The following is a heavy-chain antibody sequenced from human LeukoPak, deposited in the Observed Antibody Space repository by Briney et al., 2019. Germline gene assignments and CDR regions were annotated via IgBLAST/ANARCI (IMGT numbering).Heavy chain of an antibody. CDR1: GFTFNRYG. D-gene: IGHD2-15*01. J-gene: IGHJ4*02. Sequence: PGGSLRLSCAASGFTFNRYGMHWVRQAPGKGLEWVAVISYDGSNKYYADSVKGRFTISRDNSKNTLYLQMNSLRAEDTAVYYCARLSECGSCYESLGWSGDLDYWGQGTLVTVSS. CDR3: ARLSECGSCYESLGWSGDLDY. CDR2: ISYDGSNK. V-gene: IGHV3-30*03.